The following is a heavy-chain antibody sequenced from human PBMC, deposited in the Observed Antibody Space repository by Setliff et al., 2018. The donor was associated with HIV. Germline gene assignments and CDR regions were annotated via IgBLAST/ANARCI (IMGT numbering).Heavy chain of an antibody. CDR2: IYNSGVST. CDR1: GFTFKNYA. V-gene: IGHV3-23*01. CDR3: ANRLRGYNKWYYFDY. Sequence: GSLRLSCAASGFTFKNYAMNWVRQAPGKGLEWVSDIYNSGVSTYYADSVKGRFTISRDNSKNTLSLQMNSLGAEDTAVYYCANRLRGYNKWYYFDYWGQGTLVTVSS. J-gene: IGHJ4*02. D-gene: IGHD1-1*01.